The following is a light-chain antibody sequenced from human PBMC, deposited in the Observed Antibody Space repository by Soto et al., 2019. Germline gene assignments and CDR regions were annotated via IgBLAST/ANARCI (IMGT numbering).Light chain of an antibody. V-gene: IGKV1-5*03. Sequence: DIQMTQSPSTLSASVGDRVTITCRASQSISSWLAWYQQKPGKAPKLLIYKASSLESGVPSRFSGSGSGTEFTLTISSLQPDDFATYYGQQYNGYYRTFGQGTKVEIK. J-gene: IGKJ1*01. CDR3: QQYNGYYRT. CDR2: KAS. CDR1: QSISSW.